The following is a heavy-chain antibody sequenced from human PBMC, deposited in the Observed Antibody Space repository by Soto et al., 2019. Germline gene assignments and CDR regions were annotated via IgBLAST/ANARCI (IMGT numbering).Heavy chain of an antibody. D-gene: IGHD3-22*01. CDR1: GYTFTSYG. Sequence: QVQLVQSGAEVKKPGASVKVSCKASGYTFTSYGISWVRQAPGQGLEWMGWISAYNGNTNYAQKLQGRVTMTTDTAXNTAYMELRSLRADDTAVYYCARASYYDSSGYPLDYWGQGTLVTVSS. CDR3: ARASYYDSSGYPLDY. J-gene: IGHJ4*02. CDR2: ISAYNGNT. V-gene: IGHV1-18*01.